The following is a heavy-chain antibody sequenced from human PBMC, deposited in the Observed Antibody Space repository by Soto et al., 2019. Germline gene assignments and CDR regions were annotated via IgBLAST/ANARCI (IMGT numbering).Heavy chain of an antibody. CDR2: INPNGGVT. Sequence: QVQLVQSGAEVRKPGASVTVSCRSSGDSFNDYYIHWVRQAPGQGFEWMGWINPNGGVTKYAQKFQGWVSMTRDTSIRTVYMQLSRLRSDDTAVYYCARDSGAATAPCDDYYGNMDLWGTGTLVTVPS. CDR1: GDSFNDYY. D-gene: IGHD6-25*01. J-gene: IGHJ6*03. CDR3: ARDSGAATAPCDDYYGNMDL. V-gene: IGHV1-2*04.